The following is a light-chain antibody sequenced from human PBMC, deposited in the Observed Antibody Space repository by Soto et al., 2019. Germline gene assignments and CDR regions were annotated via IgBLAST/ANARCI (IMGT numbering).Light chain of an antibody. CDR2: EVS. CDR3: SSYTTSSTPSYV. CDR1: SIDVGDNNY. Sequence: QPASVSGSPGQSITISCSGSSIDVGDNNYVSWYQHHPGKAPKLIIYEVSNRPSGVSNRFSGSSSDNTASLTISGLLPDDEADYYCSSYTTSSTPSYVFGTGTKVTVL. J-gene: IGLJ1*01. V-gene: IGLV2-14*01.